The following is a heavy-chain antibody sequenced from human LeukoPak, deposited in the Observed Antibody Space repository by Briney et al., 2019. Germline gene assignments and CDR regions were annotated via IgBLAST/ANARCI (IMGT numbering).Heavy chain of an antibody. CDR3: ARRHGSGSYGPKNWFDP. D-gene: IGHD3-10*01. V-gene: IGHV4-38-2*02. CDR1: GYSISSGYY. J-gene: IGHJ5*02. CDR2: INHSGST. Sequence: SETLSLTCTVSGYSISSGYYWGWIRQPPGKGLEWIGEINHSGSTNYNPSLKSRVTISVDTSKNQFSLKLSSVTAADTAVYYCARRHGSGSYGPKNWFDPWGQGTLVTVSS.